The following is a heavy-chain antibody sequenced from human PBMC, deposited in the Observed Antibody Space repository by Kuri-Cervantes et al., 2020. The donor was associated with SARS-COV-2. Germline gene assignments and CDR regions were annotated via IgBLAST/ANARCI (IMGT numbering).Heavy chain of an antibody. CDR2: IWYDGSNK. CDR1: GFTFTSYG. V-gene: IGHV3-33*06. Sequence: LSLTCAASGFTFTSYGMHWVRQAPGKGLEWVAVIWYDGSNKYYADSVKGRFTISRDNSKNTLYLQMNSLRAEDTAVYYCAKPGDYDFWSGGYFDYWGQGTLVTVSS. D-gene: IGHD3-3*01. CDR3: AKPGDYDFWSGGYFDY. J-gene: IGHJ4*02.